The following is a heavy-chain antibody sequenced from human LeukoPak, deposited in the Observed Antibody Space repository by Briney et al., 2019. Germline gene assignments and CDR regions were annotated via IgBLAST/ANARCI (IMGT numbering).Heavy chain of an antibody. Sequence: SETLSLTCTVSGGSISSGSYYWSWIRQPAGKGLEWIGRIYTSGSTNYNPSLKSRATISVDTSKNQFSLQLSSVTAAETAVYYCASGLAVAGTLFDYWGQGTLVTVSS. CDR1: GGSISSGSYY. D-gene: IGHD6-19*01. V-gene: IGHV4-61*02. CDR2: IYTSGST. J-gene: IGHJ4*02. CDR3: ASGLAVAGTLFDY.